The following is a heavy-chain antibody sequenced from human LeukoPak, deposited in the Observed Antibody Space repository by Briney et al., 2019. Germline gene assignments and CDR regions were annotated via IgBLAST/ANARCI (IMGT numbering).Heavy chain of an antibody. D-gene: IGHD2-15*01. J-gene: IGHJ5*02. Sequence: GGSLRLSCAASGFTFSSYRMNWVRQAPGKGLEWVSSISSGSTYIDYADSVRGRFTISRDNAKNPLYLQMNSLRAEDTAVYYCAGGYCSGGSCYSPTFDPWGQGTLVTVFS. CDR1: GFTFSSYR. V-gene: IGHV3-21*01. CDR3: AGGYCSGGSCYSPTFDP. CDR2: ISSGSTYI.